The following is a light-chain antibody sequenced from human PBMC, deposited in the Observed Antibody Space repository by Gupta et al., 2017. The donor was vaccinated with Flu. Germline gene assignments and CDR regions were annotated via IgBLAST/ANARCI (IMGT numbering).Light chain of an antibody. CDR3: STWDDSLNGVL. J-gene: IGLJ2*01. Sequence: QSVLTQPPSASGTPGQRVTISCSGSSSNIGSNALNWYQQLPGTAPKLLIYSDNQRPSGVPDRFSGSKSDTSASLAISGRQSEDEADYFCSTWDDSLNGVLFGGGTKLTVL. CDR2: SDN. V-gene: IGLV1-44*01. CDR1: SSNIGSNA.